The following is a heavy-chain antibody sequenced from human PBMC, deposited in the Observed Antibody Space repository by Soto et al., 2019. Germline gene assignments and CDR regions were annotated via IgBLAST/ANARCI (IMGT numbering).Heavy chain of an antibody. V-gene: IGHV3-33*01. J-gene: IGHJ6*02. D-gene: IGHD6-13*01. CDR1: GFTFSSYG. CDR3: AREWRSSRWENKPHYGMDV. CDR2: IWYDGSNK. Sequence: PGGSLRLSCAASGFTFSSYGMHWVRQAPGKGLEWVAVIWYDGSNKYYADSVKGRFTISRDNSKNTLYPQMNSLRAEDTAVYYCAREWRSSRWENKPHYGMDVWGQGTTVTVSS.